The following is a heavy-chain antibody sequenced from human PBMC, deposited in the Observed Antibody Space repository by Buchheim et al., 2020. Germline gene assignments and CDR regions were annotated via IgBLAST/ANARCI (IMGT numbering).Heavy chain of an antibody. J-gene: IGHJ4*02. D-gene: IGHD2-21*01. CDR1: GFTFSRYG. V-gene: IGHV3-30*18. CDR2: ISDDTKKK. CDR3: AKDLIGNYCIDF. Sequence: QVQLVESGGGVVQAGTSLRLSCGASGFTFSRYGMNWVRQAPGKGLEWLTYISDDTKKKYYADSAKGRFTISRDNSMNMVFLQMNSLRVEDTAVYYYAKDLIGNYCIDFWGQGTL.